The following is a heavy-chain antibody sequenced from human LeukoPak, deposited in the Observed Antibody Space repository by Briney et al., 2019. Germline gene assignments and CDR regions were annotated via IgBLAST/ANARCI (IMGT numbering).Heavy chain of an antibody. CDR1: GGSISTFH. CDR2: MDYSGRT. CDR3: AGWSGSSGPFDY. D-gene: IGHD3-3*01. Sequence: PSETLSLTCTVSGGSISTFHWSWIRQPPGKGLEWIGYMDYSGRTKYISSLKSRITMSVDTSKNQFSLRLSSVTAADTAVYYCAGWSGSSGPFDYWGQGTLVTVSS. J-gene: IGHJ4*02. V-gene: IGHV4-59*01.